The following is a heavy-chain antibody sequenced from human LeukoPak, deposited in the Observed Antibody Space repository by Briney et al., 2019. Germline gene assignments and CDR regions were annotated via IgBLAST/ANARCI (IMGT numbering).Heavy chain of an antibody. D-gene: IGHD4-17*01. CDR2: IYYSGST. V-gene: IGHV4-31*03. Sequence: SQTLSLTCTVSGDSINSGGYYWSWIRQHPGKGLEWIGYIYYSGSTYYNPSLRSRVTISVDTSQNQFSLKLSSVTAADTAVYYCARDLIGCGDYASPFGYWGQGTLVTVSS. CDR1: GDSINSGGYY. CDR3: ARDLIGCGDYASPFGY. J-gene: IGHJ4*02.